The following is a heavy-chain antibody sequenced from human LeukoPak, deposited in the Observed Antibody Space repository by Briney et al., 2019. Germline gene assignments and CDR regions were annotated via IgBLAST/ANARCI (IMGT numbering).Heavy chain of an antibody. V-gene: IGHV1-2*02. CDR2: INPNSGGT. CDR1: GYTFTGYY. CDR3: ARGVTMVRGVLGNWFDP. J-gene: IGHJ5*02. Sequence: ASVKVSCKASGYTFTGYYMHWVRQAPGPGLEWMGWINPNSGGTNYAQKFQGRVTMTRDTSISTAYMELSRLRSDDTAVYYCARGVTMVRGVLGNWFDPWGQGTLVTVSS. D-gene: IGHD3-10*01.